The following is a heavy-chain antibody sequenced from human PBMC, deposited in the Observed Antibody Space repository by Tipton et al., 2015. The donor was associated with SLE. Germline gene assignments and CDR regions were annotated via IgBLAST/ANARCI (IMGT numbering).Heavy chain of an antibody. V-gene: IGHV4-31*01. Sequence: TLFLTCSVSGNSISSGDYYWNWIRQHPGKGLEWVGSISYSGSTHYNPSLKSPITISFDTSKNQFSLNLYSVTAADTAVYYCATSGGANDYGDSGKEYFQNWGPGTLVTVSS. CDR3: ATSGGANDYGDSGKEYFQN. CDR1: GNSISSGDYY. D-gene: IGHD4-17*01. J-gene: IGHJ1*01. CDR2: ISYSGST.